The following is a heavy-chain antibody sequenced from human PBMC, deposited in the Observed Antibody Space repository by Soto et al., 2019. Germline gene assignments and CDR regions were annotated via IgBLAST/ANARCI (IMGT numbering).Heavy chain of an antibody. J-gene: IGHJ6*02. Sequence: QVQLVQSGAEVKKPGSSVKVSCKASGGTFSSYAISWVRQAPGQGLEWMGGIIPIFGTANYAQKFQGRVTITADESTSTAYIELSRLRSEDTAVYYCATPEGRIQSLPYYSYGMDVWGQGTTVTVSS. CDR3: ATPEGRIQSLPYYSYGMDV. CDR2: IIPIFGTA. CDR1: GGTFSSYA. V-gene: IGHV1-69*12. D-gene: IGHD5-18*01.